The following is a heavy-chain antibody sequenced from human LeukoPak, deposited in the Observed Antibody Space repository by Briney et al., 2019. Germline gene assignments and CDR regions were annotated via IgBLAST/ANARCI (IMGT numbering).Heavy chain of an antibody. CDR3: ARYSNYYDSSGYYPH. V-gene: IGHV1-2*02. D-gene: IGHD3-22*01. CDR1: GYTFTSYD. CDR2: INPNSGGT. Sequence: ASVKVSCKASGYTFTSYDINRVRQATGQGLEWMGWINPNSGGTNYAQKFQGRVTMTRDTSISTAYMELSRLRSDDTAVYYCARYSNYYDSSGYYPHWGQGTLVTVSS. J-gene: IGHJ4*02.